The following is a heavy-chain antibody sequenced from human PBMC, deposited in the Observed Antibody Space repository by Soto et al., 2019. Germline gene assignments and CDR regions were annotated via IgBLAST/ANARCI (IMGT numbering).Heavy chain of an antibody. V-gene: IGHV3-53*01. CDR3: ASPRGPSPSGIRAGYYYYGMDV. CDR2: IYSGGST. Sequence: VGSLRLSCAASGFTVSSNYMSWVRQAPGKGLEWVSVIYSGGSTYYADSVKGRFTISRDNSKNTLYLQMNSLRAEDTAVYYCASPRGPSPSGIRAGYYYYGMDVWGQGTTVTVSS. J-gene: IGHJ6*02. CDR1: GFTVSSNY. D-gene: IGHD2-15*01.